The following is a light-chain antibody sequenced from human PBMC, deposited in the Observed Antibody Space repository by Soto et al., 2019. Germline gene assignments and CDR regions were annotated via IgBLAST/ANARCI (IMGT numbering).Light chain of an antibody. V-gene: IGKV3D-15*01. CDR1: QSVSSN. CDR3: QPYNNWPLT. CDR2: GAS. J-gene: IGKJ4*01. Sequence: TQSPGTLSLSPGERATHSCGTSQSVSSNYLAWYQQKPGQAPRLVIYGASTRATGIPDRFSGSGSGTDFTLTINSLQSEEFAVYYCQPYNNWPLTFGGGTKVDIK.